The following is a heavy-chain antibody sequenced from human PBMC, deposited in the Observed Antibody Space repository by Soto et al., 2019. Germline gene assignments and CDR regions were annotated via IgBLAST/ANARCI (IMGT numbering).Heavy chain of an antibody. CDR3: ARSPKDYFDY. CDR1: GGSISSGGYY. J-gene: IGHJ4*02. Sequence: SETLSLTCTVSGGSISSGGYYWSWIRQHPGEGLEWIGYIYYSGSTYYNPSLKSRVTISVDTSKNQFSLKLSSVTAADTAVYYCARSPKDYFDYWGQGTLVTVSS. CDR2: IYYSGST. V-gene: IGHV4-31*03.